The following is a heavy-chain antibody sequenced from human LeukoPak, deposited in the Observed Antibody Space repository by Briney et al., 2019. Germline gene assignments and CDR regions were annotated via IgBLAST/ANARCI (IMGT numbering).Heavy chain of an antibody. Sequence: ASVKVSCKASGYTFTSYYMHWVRQAPGQGLEWMGWINPNSGGTNYAQKFQGRVTMTRDTSISTAYMELSRLRSDDTAVYYCARDRWYSSSSYYYYYMDVWGKGTTVTVSS. CDR2: INPNSGGT. V-gene: IGHV1-2*02. CDR3: ARDRWYSSSSYYYYYMDV. CDR1: GYTFTSYY. J-gene: IGHJ6*03. D-gene: IGHD6-6*01.